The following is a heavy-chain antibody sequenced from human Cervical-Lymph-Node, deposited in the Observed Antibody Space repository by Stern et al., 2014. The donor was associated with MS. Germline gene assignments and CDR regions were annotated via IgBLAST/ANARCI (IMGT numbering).Heavy chain of an antibody. J-gene: IGHJ4*02. CDR1: GFSLSASGVG. V-gene: IGHV2-5*02. Sequence: QVTLKESGPTLVKPTQTLTLTCTFSGFSLSASGVGVGWIRQPPGKALEWLALIYWDDDKRYSPSLKSRLTITKDTSKTQVVLTMTNMDPVDTATYYCAHRPGVDTAMGLFDYWGQGTLVTVSS. CDR2: IYWDDDK. CDR3: AHRPGVDTAMGLFDY. D-gene: IGHD5-18*01.